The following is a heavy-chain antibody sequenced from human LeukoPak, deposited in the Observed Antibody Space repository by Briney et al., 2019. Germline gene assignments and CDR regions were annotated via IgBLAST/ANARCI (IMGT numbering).Heavy chain of an antibody. CDR3: ARVRDGYNTYYFDY. Sequence: SETLSLTCSVSDGSISSRNFYWGWIRQPPGKGLEWIGSIYYSGSTYYNPSLTSRVTISVDTSKNQFSLKLSSVTAADTAVYYCARVRDGYNTYYFDYWGQGTLVTVSS. D-gene: IGHD5-24*01. CDR2: IYYSGST. CDR1: DGSISSRNFY. V-gene: IGHV4-39*07. J-gene: IGHJ4*02.